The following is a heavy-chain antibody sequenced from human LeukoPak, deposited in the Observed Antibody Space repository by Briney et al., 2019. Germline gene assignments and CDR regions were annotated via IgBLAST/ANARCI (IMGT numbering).Heavy chain of an antibody. Sequence: PSETLSLTCTGSGGSISSYYWIGIRQPAAKGLEGIGRIYTSGSTNHNPSLTNRVTMSVDTSKNQFSLTLSSVTAADTAVYYCARAEYYYGSGTLPHAFDIWGQGTMVTVSS. CDR3: ARAEYYYGSGTLPHAFDI. CDR2: IYTSGST. D-gene: IGHD3-10*01. CDR1: GGSISSYY. J-gene: IGHJ3*02. V-gene: IGHV4-4*07.